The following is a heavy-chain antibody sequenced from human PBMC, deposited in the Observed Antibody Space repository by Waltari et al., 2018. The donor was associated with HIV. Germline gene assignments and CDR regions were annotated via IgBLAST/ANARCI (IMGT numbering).Heavy chain of an antibody. V-gene: IGHV7-4-1*02. J-gene: IGHJ4*02. D-gene: IGHD5-18*01. CDR1: GYTFTSYA. CDR3: ARPKYSYGLYYFDY. Sequence: QVQLVQSGSELKKPGASVKVSCKASGYTFTSYAMNCVRQAPGLGLEWMGWINTNTGNPTYAQDFTGRFVFSLDTSVSTAYLQISSLKAEDTAVYYCARPKYSYGLYYFDYWGQGTLVTVSS. CDR2: INTNTGNP.